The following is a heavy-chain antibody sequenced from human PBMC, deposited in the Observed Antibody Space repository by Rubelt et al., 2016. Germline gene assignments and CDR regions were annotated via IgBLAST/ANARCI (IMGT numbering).Heavy chain of an antibody. CDR3: AKEGYYYGSGRPQSHFDY. J-gene: IGHJ4*02. CDR2: ISGSGGST. V-gene: IGHV3-23*01. D-gene: IGHD3-10*01. Sequence: GKGLEWVSAISGSGGSTYYADSVKGRFTISRDNSKNTLYLQMNSLRAEDTAVYYCAKEGYYYGSGRPQSHFDYWGQGTLVTVSS.